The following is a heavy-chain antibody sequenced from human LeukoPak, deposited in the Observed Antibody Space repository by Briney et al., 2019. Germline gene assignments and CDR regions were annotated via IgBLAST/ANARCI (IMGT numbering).Heavy chain of an antibody. D-gene: IGHD2-8*01. CDR1: GFTFSSYA. Sequence: GRSLRLSCAAFGFTFSSYAMSWVRQAPGKGLEWVSAISGSGGSTYYADSVKGRFTISRDNSKNTLYLQMNSLRAEDTAVYYCAKELLGYCTNGVCPYYFDYWGQGTLVTVSS. J-gene: IGHJ4*02. V-gene: IGHV3-23*01. CDR2: ISGSGGST. CDR3: AKELLGYCTNGVCPYYFDY.